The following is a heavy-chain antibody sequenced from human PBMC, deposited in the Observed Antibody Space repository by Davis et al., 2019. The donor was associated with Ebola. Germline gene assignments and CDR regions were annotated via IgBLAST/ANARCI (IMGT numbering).Heavy chain of an antibody. D-gene: IGHD2/OR15-2a*01. CDR2: IYPSGSA. CDR3: ARTTKTNIEGPGLGYNSFDS. J-gene: IGHJ5*01. Sequence: MPSETLSLTCAVSGASISSGAYSWSWIRQPPGKGLEWIGYIYPSGSAYYNPSLKSRVTISVDTSKNHFSLKMSSVTAADTATYYCARTTKTNIEGPGLGYNSFDSWGQGVLVSVSS. V-gene: IGHV4-30-2*01. CDR1: GASISSGAYS.